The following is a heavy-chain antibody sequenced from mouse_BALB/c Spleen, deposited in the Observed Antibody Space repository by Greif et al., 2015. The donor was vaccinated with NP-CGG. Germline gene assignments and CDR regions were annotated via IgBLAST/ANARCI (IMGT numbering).Heavy chain of an antibody. V-gene: IGHV2-2*02. CDR1: GSSLTSYG. CDR3: ARGATAMYYFDY. J-gene: IGHJ2*01. Sequence: QVQLQQSGPGLVQPSQSLSITCTVSGSSLTSYGVHWVRQSPGKGLECLGVIWSGGSTDYNAAFISRLSISKDNSKSQVFFKMNSLQANDTAIYYCARGATAMYYFDYWGQGTTLTVSS. CDR2: IWSGGST. D-gene: IGHD1-2*01.